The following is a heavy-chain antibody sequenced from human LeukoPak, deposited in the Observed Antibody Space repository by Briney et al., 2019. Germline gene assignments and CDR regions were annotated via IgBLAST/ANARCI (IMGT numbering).Heavy chain of an antibody. D-gene: IGHD3-22*01. V-gene: IGHV3-30*02. CDR1: GFTFSSYG. CDR2: MRYDRSNV. CDR3: AKELEVTMIVVVITPLGY. J-gene: IGHJ4*02. Sequence: GGSLRLSCAASGFTFSSYGMHWVRRAPGKGLEWVALMRYDRSNVVYADSVRGRFTISRDNSKNTLYLQMNSLRAEDTAVYYCAKELEVTMIVVVITPLGYWGQGTLVTVSS.